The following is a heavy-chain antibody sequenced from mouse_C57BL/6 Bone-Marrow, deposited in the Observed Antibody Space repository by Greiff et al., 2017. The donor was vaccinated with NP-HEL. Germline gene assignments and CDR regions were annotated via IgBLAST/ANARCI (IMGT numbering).Heavy chain of an antibody. D-gene: IGHD2-1*01. V-gene: IGHV1-81*01. CDR1: GYTFTSSG. J-gene: IGHJ4*01. CDR2: IYPRSGNT. Sequence: QVQLQQSGAELARPGASVKLSCTASGYTFTSSGISWVKQRTGQGLEWIGEIYPRSGNTYYNEKFKGKATLTADKSSSTAYMELRSLTSEDSAVYFCARRILLPFLDYWGQGTSVTVSS. CDR3: ARRILLPFLDY.